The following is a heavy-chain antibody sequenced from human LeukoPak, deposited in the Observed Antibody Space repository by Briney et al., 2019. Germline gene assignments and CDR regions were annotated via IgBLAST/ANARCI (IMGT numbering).Heavy chain of an antibody. CDR3: TRIYCTGGSCHDAFDI. CDR1: GFIFSDHY. D-gene: IGHD2-8*02. J-gene: IGHJ3*02. CDR2: TRNKANSYAT. V-gene: IGHV3-72*01. Sequence: PGGSLRLSCAASGFIFSDHYMEWVRQAPGKGLEWVCRTRNKANSYATEYAASVKGRFTISRDDSKNSVYLQMNSLKTEDTAVYYCTRIYCTGGSCHDAFDIWGQGTMVTVSS.